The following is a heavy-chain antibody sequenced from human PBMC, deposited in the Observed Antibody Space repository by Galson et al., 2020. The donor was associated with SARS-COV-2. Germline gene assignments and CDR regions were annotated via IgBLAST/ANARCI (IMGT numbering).Heavy chain of an antibody. CDR3: ARMSPHTTRLDY. V-gene: IGHV5-51*01. J-gene: IGHJ4*02. CDR1: GNRFTSYW. Sequence: GEFLKISCKGSGNRFTSYWIGWVRQMPGKGLEWTGIIYPGDSDTRYSPSFQGQVTISADKSISTAYLQWSSLKASDTAMYYCARMSPHTTRLDYWGQGTLVTVSS. D-gene: IGHD1-26*01. CDR2: IYPGDSDT.